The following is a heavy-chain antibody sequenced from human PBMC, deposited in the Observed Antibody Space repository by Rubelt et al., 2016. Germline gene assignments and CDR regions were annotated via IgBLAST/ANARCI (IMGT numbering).Heavy chain of an antibody. V-gene: IGHV4-39*01. Sequence: QLQLQESGPGLVRPSETLSLTCSVSGASISSSSYYWGWIRQPPGKGLEWIGSIYYSGSTYYNPSLKSRVTISVDTSKNQLSLKLSSVTAAGTAVYYCARHATPTIVGVVIKGYAFDIWGQGTMVTVSS. D-gene: IGHD3-3*01. J-gene: IGHJ3*02. CDR1: GASISSSSYY. CDR2: IYYSGST. CDR3: ARHATPTIVGVVIKGYAFDI.